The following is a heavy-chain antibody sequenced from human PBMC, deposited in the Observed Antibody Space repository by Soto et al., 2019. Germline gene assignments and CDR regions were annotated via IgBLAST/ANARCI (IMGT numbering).Heavy chain of an antibody. CDR3: ARESAYGGHPLAFDS. CDR1: GDTFSSYA. J-gene: IGHJ4*02. V-gene: IGHV1-69*01. D-gene: IGHD1-26*01. CDR2: IIPFFNTS. Sequence: QEQLVQSGAEVKKPGSSVKVSCKASGDTFSSYAISWVRQAPGQGLDWMGGIIPFFNTSNYGQKFKGRVTLTADESTSTAYMELSSLRSDEAAMHYCARESAYGGHPLAFDSWGQGTLVICSS.